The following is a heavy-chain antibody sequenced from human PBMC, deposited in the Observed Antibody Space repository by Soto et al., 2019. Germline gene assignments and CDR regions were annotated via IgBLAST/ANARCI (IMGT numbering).Heavy chain of an antibody. J-gene: IGHJ6*02. CDR3: ARGEDVVVPAAMYYYYYGMDV. Sequence: GASVKVSCKASGYTFTSYGISWVRQAPGQGLEWMGWISAYNGNTNYAQKLQGRVTMTTDTSTSTAYMELRSLRSDDTAVYYCARGEDVVVPAAMYYYYYGMDVWGQGTTVNVSS. V-gene: IGHV1-18*01. CDR2: ISAYNGNT. CDR1: GYTFTSYG. D-gene: IGHD2-2*01.